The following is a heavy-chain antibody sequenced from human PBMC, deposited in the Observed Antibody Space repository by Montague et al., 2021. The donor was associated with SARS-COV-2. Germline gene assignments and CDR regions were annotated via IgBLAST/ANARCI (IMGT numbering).Heavy chain of an antibody. CDR2: ISDSGST. Sequence: SETLSLTCTVSGGSISSFYWSWFRQPPGKGLEWIGYISDSGSTNYNPSLTSRATMSVDTSNNQFSLKVNSVTAADTAVYYCARHYSATLPAVYWGQGTLVTVSS. D-gene: IGHD4-11*01. CDR1: GGSISSFY. CDR3: ARHYSATLPAVY. V-gene: IGHV4-59*08. J-gene: IGHJ4*02.